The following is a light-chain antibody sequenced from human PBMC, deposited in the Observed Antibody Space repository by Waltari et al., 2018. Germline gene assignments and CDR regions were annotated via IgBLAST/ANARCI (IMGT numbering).Light chain of an antibody. CDR1: TSNIGNNY. J-gene: IGLJ2*01. V-gene: IGLV1-47*01. CDR2: RNN. CDR3: AAWDDSLSGVV. Sequence: QSVLTQPPSASGTPGQSIAISCSGSTSNIGNNYVYWYQQFPGTAPKPLIYRNNQRPSGVPDRFSGSKSGPSASLAISGLQSEDEADYYCAAWDDSLSGVVFGGGTKVTGL.